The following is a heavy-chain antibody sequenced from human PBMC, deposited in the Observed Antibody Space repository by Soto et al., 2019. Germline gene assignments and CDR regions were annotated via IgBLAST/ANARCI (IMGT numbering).Heavy chain of an antibody. J-gene: IGHJ5*02. Sequence: SETLSLTCTVSGGSISSYYWSWIRQPPGKGLEWIGYIYYSGSTNYNPSLKSRVTISVDTSKNQFSLKLSSVTAADTAVYYCARDTYYYGSGSPGWFDPWGQGTLVTVSS. CDR1: GGSISSYY. D-gene: IGHD3-10*01. CDR2: IYYSGST. CDR3: ARDTYYYGSGSPGWFDP. V-gene: IGHV4-59*01.